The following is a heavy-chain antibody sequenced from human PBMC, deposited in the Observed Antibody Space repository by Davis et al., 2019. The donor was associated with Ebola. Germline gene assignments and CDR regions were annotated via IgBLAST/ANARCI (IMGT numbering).Heavy chain of an antibody. Sequence: PRGSLRLSCAASGFTFGDYAMSWVRQAPGKGLEWVSTISRAGESTYYGDSVRGRFTISRDNSMNTVYVQMYSLRADDTAVYYCAKGGFYLYMDVWGKGTTVTVSS. D-gene: IGHD3-16*02. CDR2: ISRAGEST. V-gene: IGHV3-23*01. J-gene: IGHJ6*03. CDR3: AKGGFYLYMDV. CDR1: GFTFGDYA.